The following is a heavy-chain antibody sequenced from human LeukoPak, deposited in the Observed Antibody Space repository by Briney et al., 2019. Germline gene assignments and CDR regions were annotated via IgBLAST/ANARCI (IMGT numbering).Heavy chain of an antibody. CDR1: GYTFTSYG. CDR2: ISAYNGNT. Sequence: ASVKVSCKASGYTFTSYGISWVRQAPGQGLEWMGWISAYNGNTNYAQKLQGRVTMTTDTSTSTAYMELRSLRSDDTAVYYCARVLPNYGILTGYWLPTYYFDYWGQGTLVTVSS. D-gene: IGHD3-9*01. CDR3: ARVLPNYGILTGYWLPTYYFDY. J-gene: IGHJ4*02. V-gene: IGHV1-18*01.